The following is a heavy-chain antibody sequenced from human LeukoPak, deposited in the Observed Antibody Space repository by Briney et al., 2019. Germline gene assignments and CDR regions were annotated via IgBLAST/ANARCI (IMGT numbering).Heavy chain of an antibody. CDR3: ARTGSMVRGVIAHFDY. V-gene: IGHV1-18*01. CDR1: GYTFTSYD. D-gene: IGHD3-10*01. CDR2: ISAYNGNT. Sequence: LWASVKVSCKASGYTFTSYDINWVRQATGQGLEWMGWISAYNGNTNYAQKLQGRVTMTTDTSTSTAYMELRSLRSDDTAVYYCARTGSMVRGVIAHFDYWGQGTLVTVSS. J-gene: IGHJ4*02.